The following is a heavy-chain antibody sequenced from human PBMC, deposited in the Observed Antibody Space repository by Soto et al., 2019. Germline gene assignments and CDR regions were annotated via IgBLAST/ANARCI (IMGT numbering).Heavy chain of an antibody. Sequence: PGGSLTLSCAASGFTFSSYWMHCVRQAPGKGLVWVSRINSDGSSTSYADSVRGRFTISRDNAKNTLYLQMSSLRAEDTAVYYCARRQDFWSGYYRSYGMDVWGQGTTVTVSS. D-gene: IGHD3-3*01. CDR2: INSDGSST. J-gene: IGHJ6*02. V-gene: IGHV3-74*01. CDR3: ARRQDFWSGYYRSYGMDV. CDR1: GFTFSSYW.